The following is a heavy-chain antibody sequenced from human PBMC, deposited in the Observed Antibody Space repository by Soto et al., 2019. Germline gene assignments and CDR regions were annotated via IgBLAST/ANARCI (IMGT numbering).Heavy chain of an antibody. CDR3: VRDGGPLSYYGLDV. V-gene: IGHV3-11*01. Sequence: QVQLVESGGGLVKPGGSLRLSCAASGFILSDYYMSWIRQDPGKGLDWVSYISVSGTSIYYADAVKGRFTVSRDNANSSVYLPMISLRAEDTAIYYCVRDGGPLSYYGLDVWGQGTTVTVSS. CDR2: ISVSGTSI. CDR1: GFILSDYY. J-gene: IGHJ6*02. D-gene: IGHD3-16*01.